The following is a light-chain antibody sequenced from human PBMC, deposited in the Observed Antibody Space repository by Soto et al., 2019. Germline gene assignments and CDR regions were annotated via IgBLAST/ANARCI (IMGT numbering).Light chain of an antibody. Sequence: ENVLTQSPGTLSLSPGERATLSCRASQSVSSSYLTWYQQKPGQAPRLLIDGASSRATDIPDRFSGSGSGTDFTLIISRLEPEDFAVYYCQQYDSSPVTFGQGTKLEIK. CDR2: GAS. J-gene: IGKJ2*01. V-gene: IGKV3-20*01. CDR3: QQYDSSPVT. CDR1: QSVSSSY.